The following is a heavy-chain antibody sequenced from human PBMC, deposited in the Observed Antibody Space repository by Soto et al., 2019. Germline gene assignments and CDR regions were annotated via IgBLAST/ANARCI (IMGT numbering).Heavy chain of an antibody. Sequence: PGGSLRLSCAASGFTFSSYAMSWVRQAPGKGLEWVSAISGSGGSTYYADSVKGRFTISRDNSKNTLYLQMNSLRAEDTAVYCCARALTIAAAAPLDNWGQGTLVTVSS. D-gene: IGHD6-13*01. CDR2: ISGSGGST. CDR3: ARALTIAAAAPLDN. J-gene: IGHJ4*02. V-gene: IGHV3-23*01. CDR1: GFTFSSYA.